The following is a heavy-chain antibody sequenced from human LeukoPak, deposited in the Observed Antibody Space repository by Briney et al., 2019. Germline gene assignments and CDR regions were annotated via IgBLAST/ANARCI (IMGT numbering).Heavy chain of an antibody. CDR1: GLTFGRFW. CDR2: IKGDGSEK. Sequence: GGSLRLSCAASGLTFGRFWMSWVRQAPGKGLEWVANIKGDGSEKYYVDSVKGRYTISRDNAQNSLYLQVNSLRAEDTAVYYCASGGHIDYCGQGTVVTVSS. V-gene: IGHV3-7*05. D-gene: IGHD2-15*01. CDR3: ASGGHIDY. J-gene: IGHJ4*02.